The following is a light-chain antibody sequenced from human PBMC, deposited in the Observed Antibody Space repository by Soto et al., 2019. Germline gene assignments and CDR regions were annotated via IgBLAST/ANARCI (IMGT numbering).Light chain of an antibody. Sequence: QSVLTQPPSASGTPGQRVTISCSGSTSNIGNNYVCWFQQLPGTAPKLLIYRNNQRPSGVPDRFSDSKSGTSASLAISGLRSEDEADYYCAAWDDSLNGVVFGGGTKLTVL. CDR1: TSNIGNNY. J-gene: IGLJ3*02. CDR3: AAWDDSLNGVV. CDR2: RNN. V-gene: IGLV1-47*01.